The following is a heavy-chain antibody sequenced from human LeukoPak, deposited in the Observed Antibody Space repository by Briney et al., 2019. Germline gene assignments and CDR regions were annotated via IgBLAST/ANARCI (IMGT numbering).Heavy chain of an antibody. V-gene: IGHV4-34*01. Sequence: PSETLSLTCAVYGGSFSGYYWSWIRQPPGKGMEWIGEINHSGSTNYNPSLKSRVTISVDTSKNQFSLKLSSVTAADTAVYYCARVGPGGDVYNRFDYWGQGTLVTVSS. J-gene: IGHJ4*02. CDR3: ARVGPGGDVYNRFDY. CDR1: GGSFSGYY. CDR2: INHSGST. D-gene: IGHD5-24*01.